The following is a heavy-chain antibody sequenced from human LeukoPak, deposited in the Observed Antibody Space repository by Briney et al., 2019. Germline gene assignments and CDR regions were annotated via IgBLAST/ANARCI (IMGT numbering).Heavy chain of an antibody. J-gene: IGHJ4*02. D-gene: IGHD3-10*01. CDR3: AKGSHLFDY. V-gene: IGHV3-23*01. Sequence: PGGSLRLSCAASGFTFSSYAMSWVPQAPGKGLQWVSAISGSGGSTYYADSVKGRFTISRDNSKNTLYLQMHSLRAEDSAVYYCAKGSHLFDYWRQGTLVTVSS. CDR2: ISGSGGST. CDR1: GFTFSSYA.